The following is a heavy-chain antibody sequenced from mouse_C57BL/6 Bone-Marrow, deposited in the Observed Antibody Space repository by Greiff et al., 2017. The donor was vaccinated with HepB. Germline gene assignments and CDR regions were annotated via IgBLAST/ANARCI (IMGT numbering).Heavy chain of an antibody. CDR2: IDPSVSET. Sequence: QVQLQQPGAELVRPGSSVKLSCKASGYTFTSYWRIWVKQRPIQGLEGIVNIDPSVSETHYNQKFKEKATLTLDKSSSTAYMQLSSLTSEDSAVYYCAKALNYYAMDYWGQGTSVTVSS. V-gene: IGHV1-52*01. CDR1: GYTFTSYW. CDR3: AKALNYYAMDY. J-gene: IGHJ4*01.